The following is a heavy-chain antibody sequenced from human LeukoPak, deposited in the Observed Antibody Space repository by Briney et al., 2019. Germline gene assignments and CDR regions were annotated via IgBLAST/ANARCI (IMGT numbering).Heavy chain of an antibody. D-gene: IGHD2-2*01. Sequence: PGGSLRLSCAASGFTFSSYSMNLVRQAPGKGLEWVSSISSSSSYIYYADSVKGRFTISRDNAKNSLYLQMNSLRAEDTAVYYCARDSSTSPNYFDYWGQGTLVTVSS. CDR3: ARDSSTSPNYFDY. CDR1: GFTFSSYS. CDR2: ISSSSSYI. V-gene: IGHV3-21*01. J-gene: IGHJ4*02.